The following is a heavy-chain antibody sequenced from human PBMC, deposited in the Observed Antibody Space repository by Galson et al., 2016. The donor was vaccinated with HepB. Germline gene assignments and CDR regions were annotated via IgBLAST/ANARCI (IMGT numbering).Heavy chain of an antibody. CDR1: GGTFSTYA. Sequence: SVKVSCKVSGGTFSTYATNWVRQAPGQGLEWMGGITPVSGTAIYAQKFLGRVTITADEYTRTAFMELNSLSADDTAVYYCAKDLHGDYEASFPRPTDYWGQGTLVTVSS. CDR3: AKDLHGDYEASFPRPTDY. V-gene: IGHV1-69*13. CDR2: ITPVSGTA. D-gene: IGHD4-17*01. J-gene: IGHJ4*02.